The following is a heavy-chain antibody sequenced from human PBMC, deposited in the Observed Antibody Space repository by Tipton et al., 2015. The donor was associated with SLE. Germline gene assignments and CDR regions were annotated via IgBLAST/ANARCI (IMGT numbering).Heavy chain of an antibody. CDR2: MNPKSGNT. CDR1: GYTFTTYD. J-gene: IGHJ5*02. CDR3: ARDGFNWFDP. V-gene: IGHV1-8*03. Sequence: QLVQSGPEVRKPGASVKVSCKASGYTFTTYDINWVRQATGQGLEWMGWMNPKSGNTGYAQNFQGRVTITRNTSISTAYMELSSLRSEDTAVYYCARDGFNWFDPWGQGTLVTVSS.